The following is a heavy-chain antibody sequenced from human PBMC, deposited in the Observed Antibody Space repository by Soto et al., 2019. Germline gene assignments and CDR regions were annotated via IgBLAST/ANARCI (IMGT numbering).Heavy chain of an antibody. CDR1: GFTFSRHA. Sequence: GGSLRLSCTASGFTFSRHAMTWVRQAPGKGLEWVSGLSDSGGSIYYADSVKGRFTISRDNSMNTLYLQTNTLRAEDTAIYYCAKVSSSWYAGFFDLWGQGTLVTVSS. V-gene: IGHV3-23*01. CDR2: LSDSGGSI. CDR3: AKVSSSWYAGFFDL. J-gene: IGHJ4*02. D-gene: IGHD6-13*01.